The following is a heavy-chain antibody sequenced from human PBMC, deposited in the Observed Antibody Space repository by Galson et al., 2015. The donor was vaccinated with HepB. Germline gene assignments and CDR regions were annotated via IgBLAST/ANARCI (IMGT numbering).Heavy chain of an antibody. CDR2: INPSGGST. D-gene: IGHD3-3*01. J-gene: IGHJ6*02. CDR1: GYTFTSYY. Sequence: SVKVSCKASGYTFTSYYMHWVRQAPGQGLEWMGIINPSGGSTSYAQKFQGRVTMTRDTSTSTVYMELSSLRSEDTAVYYCARDKGGYDFWSGYYSQDYYYYYGMDVWGQGTTVTVSS. CDR3: ARDKGGYDFWSGYYSQDYYYYYGMDV. V-gene: IGHV1-46*01.